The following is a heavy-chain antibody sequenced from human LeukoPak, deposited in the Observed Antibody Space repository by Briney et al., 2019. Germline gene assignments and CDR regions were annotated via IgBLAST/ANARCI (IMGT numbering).Heavy chain of an antibody. J-gene: IGHJ4*02. Sequence: GGSLRLSCVASGFTFSTYGIHWVRQAPGKGLEWVAFIRIDGSHESYADSVRGRFAISRDNSKNTLYLQMNSPRPEDTAVYYCAKEHRGVGAITLYDYFDSWGQGTLVSVSS. D-gene: IGHD1-26*01. CDR1: GFTFSTYG. CDR3: AKEHRGVGAITLYDYFDS. CDR2: IRIDGSHE. V-gene: IGHV3-30*02.